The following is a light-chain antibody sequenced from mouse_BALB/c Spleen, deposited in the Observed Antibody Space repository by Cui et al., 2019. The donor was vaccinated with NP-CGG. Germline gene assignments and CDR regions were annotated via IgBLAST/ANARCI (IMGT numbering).Light chain of an antibody. CDR1: TGAVTANNF. Sequence: VVTHESELTTSPGETVTLTCRSSTGAVTANNFANWVQKKPDHLFTGLIGGTNNRAPGVPARFSGSLIGDKAALTITGAQTEDEAMFFCALWYSNHWVFGGGTKLTVL. CDR3: ALWYSNHWV. CDR2: GTN. J-gene: IGLJ1*01. V-gene: IGLV1*01.